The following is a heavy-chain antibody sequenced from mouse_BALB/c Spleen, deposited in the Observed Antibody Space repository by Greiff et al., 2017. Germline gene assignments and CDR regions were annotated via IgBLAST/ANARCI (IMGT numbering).Heavy chain of an antibody. CDR1: GFTFSSYT. J-gene: IGHJ4*01. V-gene: IGHV5-6-4*01. CDR3: TREPKGAMDY. Sequence: EVKLVESGGGLVKPGGSLKLSCAASGFTFSSYTMSWVRQTPEKRLEWVATISSGGSYTYYPDSVKGRFTISRDNAKNTLYLQMSSLKSEDTAMYYCTREPKGAMDYWGQGTSVTVSS. CDR2: ISSGGSYT.